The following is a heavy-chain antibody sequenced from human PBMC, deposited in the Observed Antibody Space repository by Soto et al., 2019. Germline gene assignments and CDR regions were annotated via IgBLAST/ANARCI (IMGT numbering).Heavy chain of an antibody. Sequence: GGSLRLSCAASGFTFSSYWMSWVRQAPGKGLEWVANIKQDGSEKYYVDSVKGRFTISRENAKNSLYLQMNSLRAEDTAVYYCARGGIAAAGTGYYYYGMDVWGQGTTVTVSS. CDR2: IKQDGSEK. CDR3: ARGGIAAAGTGYYYYGMDV. CDR1: GFTFSSYW. D-gene: IGHD6-13*01. V-gene: IGHV3-7*01. J-gene: IGHJ6*02.